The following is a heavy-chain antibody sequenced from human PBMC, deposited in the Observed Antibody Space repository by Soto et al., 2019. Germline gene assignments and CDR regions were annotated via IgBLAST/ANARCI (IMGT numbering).Heavy chain of an antibody. V-gene: IGHV1-2*02. D-gene: IGHD2-2*02. CDR1: GYTFTGYY. CDR3: ARVGLNCSSTSCYTSGWFDP. CDR2: INPNSGGT. J-gene: IGHJ5*02. Sequence: QVQLVQSGAEVKKPGASVKVSCKASGYTFTGYYMHWVRQAPGQGLEWMGWINPNSGGTNYAQKFEGRGAMTRDTAVSTGYMELSRLRSDDTAVYYCARVGLNCSSTSCYTSGWFDPWGQGTLVTVSS.